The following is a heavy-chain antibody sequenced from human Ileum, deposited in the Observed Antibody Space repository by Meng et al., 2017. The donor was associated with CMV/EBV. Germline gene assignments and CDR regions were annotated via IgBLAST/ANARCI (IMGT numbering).Heavy chain of an antibody. D-gene: IGHD3-3*01. CDR2: ISGYNGDT. CDR1: GYTFNAYG. J-gene: IGHJ6*02. V-gene: IGHV1-18*01. Sequence: ASVKVSCKASGYTFNAYGISWVRQAPGQGLEWMGWISGYNGDTNYLQKLQGRVTLTTDKFTSTAYMEPRSLTSDDTAVYFCARRGIFGADNDPRYFYGMDVWGQGTTVTVSS. CDR3: ARRGIFGADNDPRYFYGMDV.